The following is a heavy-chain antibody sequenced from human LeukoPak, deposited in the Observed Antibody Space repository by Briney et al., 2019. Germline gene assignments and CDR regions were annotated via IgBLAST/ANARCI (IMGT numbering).Heavy chain of an antibody. J-gene: IGHJ2*01. CDR3: ARVAMVRGVTPSYWHFDL. V-gene: IGHV1-69*01. D-gene: IGHD3-10*01. Sequence: SVRVSCKASGGTFSRYAISWVRQVPGQGLEWVGGFILIYRTANYAQKFQGRITITADESTSTAYMELSSLRSEDTAVYYCARVAMVRGVTPSYWHFDLWGRGTRVTVSS. CDR1: GGTFSRYA. CDR2: FILIYRTA.